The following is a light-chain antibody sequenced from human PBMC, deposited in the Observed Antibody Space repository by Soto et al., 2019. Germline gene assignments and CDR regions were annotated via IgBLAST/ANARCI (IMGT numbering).Light chain of an antibody. V-gene: IGLV2-8*01. CDR3: KSYAGSNTYV. J-gene: IGLJ1*01. CDR2: EVV. Sequence: QSVLTQPPSASGSPGQSVTISCTGTKSDIGVYDFVSWYQHHPGKAPRLIIYEVVQRPSGVTDRFSGSKSGNTAYLTVSGLQAADEADYFCKSYAGSNTYVFGSGTKVTVX. CDR1: KSDIGVYDF.